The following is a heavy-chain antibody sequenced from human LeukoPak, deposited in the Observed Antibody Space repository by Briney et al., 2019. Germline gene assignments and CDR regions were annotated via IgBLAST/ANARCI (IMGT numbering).Heavy chain of an antibody. D-gene: IGHD3-10*01. CDR2: INPNSGDT. CDR3: ARNAEFDYYYYYMDV. J-gene: IGHJ6*03. V-gene: IGHV1-2*02. CDR1: GYTFTGDY. Sequence: ASVKVSCKTSGYTFTGDYLHWVRQAPGQGLEWMGWINPNSGDTTTAQKFQGRVTMARDTSISTAYMELSRLRSDDTAVYYCARNAEFDYYYYYMDVWGKGTTVTVSS.